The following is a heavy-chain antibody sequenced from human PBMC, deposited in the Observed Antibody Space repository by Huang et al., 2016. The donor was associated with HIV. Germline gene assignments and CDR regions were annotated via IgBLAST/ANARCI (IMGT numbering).Heavy chain of an antibody. V-gene: IGHV3-30*18. CDR2: ISYDRSYQ. CDR3: AKDREDSAYQLDY. CDR1: GVTFSNYG. Sequence: QVQLVESGGGVVQPGRSLRLSCAASGVTFSNYGVHWVRQAPGKGLEWVAGISYDRSYQYDSDSEKGRFTISRDDSQNTLYLQMSSLRAEDTAVYFCAKDREDSAYQLDYWGQGTRVTVSS. J-gene: IGHJ4*02. D-gene: IGHD5-12*01.